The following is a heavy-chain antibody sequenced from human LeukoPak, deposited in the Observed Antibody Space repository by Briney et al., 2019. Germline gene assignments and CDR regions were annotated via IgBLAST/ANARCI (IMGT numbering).Heavy chain of an antibody. CDR2: ISVYNGNT. Sequence: ASVKVSCKASGFSFFNFGFSWVRQAPGQGLEWRGWISVYNGNTNYAQRLQGRVTMTTDTSTSTAYMELRGLKSDDTAIYYCAGELGEWGVFDYWGQGTLVTVSS. CDR3: AGELGEWGVFDY. V-gene: IGHV1-18*01. J-gene: IGHJ4*02. D-gene: IGHD3-10*01. CDR1: GFSFFNFG.